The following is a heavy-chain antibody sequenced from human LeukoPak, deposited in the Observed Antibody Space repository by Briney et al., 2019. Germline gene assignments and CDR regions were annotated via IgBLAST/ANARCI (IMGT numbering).Heavy chain of an antibody. V-gene: IGHV4-30-2*01. J-gene: IGHJ4*02. CDR3: ARVLRVRGADYFDY. CDR1: GGSISSGGYS. D-gene: IGHD3-10*01. Sequence: SETLSLTCAVSGGSISSGGYSWSWIRQPPGKGLEWIGYIYHSGSTYYNPSLKSRVTISVDRSKNQFSLKLNSVTAADTAVYYCARVLRVRGADYFDYWGQGTLVTVSS. CDR2: IYHSGST.